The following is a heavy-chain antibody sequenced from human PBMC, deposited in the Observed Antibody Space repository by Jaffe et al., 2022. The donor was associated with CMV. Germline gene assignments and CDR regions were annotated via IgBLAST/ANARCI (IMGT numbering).Heavy chain of an antibody. CDR1: GFTFSSYG. V-gene: IGHV3-33*08. CDR3: ARDGGDIVVVPAAYYFDY. D-gene: IGHD2-2*01. J-gene: IGHJ4*02. CDR2: IWYDGSNK. Sequence: QVQLVESGGGVVQPGRSLRLSCAASGFTFSSYGMHWVRQAPGKGLEWVAVIWYDGSNKYYADSVKGRFTISRDNSKNTLYLQMNSLRAEDTAVYYCARDGGDIVVVPAAYYFDYWGQGTLVTVSS.